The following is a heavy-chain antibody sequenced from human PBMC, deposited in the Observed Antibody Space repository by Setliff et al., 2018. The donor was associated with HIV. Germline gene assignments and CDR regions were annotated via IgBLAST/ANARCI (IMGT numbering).Heavy chain of an antibody. CDR3: ARDIDSAYDKTLDY. J-gene: IGHJ4*02. CDR2: ISGFNGNT. V-gene: IGHV1-18*01. D-gene: IGHD5-12*01. CDR1: GYSFSKYG. Sequence: GASVKVSCKASGYSFSKYGISWVRQAPGQGLEWLGWISGFNGNTKYGQSFQGRVTMTTDTSTSTVYMELSSLRSEDTAVYYCARDIDSAYDKTLDYWGQGTLVTVSS.